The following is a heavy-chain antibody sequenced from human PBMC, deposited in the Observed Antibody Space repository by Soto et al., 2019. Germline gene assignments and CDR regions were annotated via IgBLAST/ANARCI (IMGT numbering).Heavy chain of an antibody. Sequence: LKISCQCSGYTFSNFWMAWVRQLPGKGLEWMGIIYPGDYETRYSPSFHGKVTISADRSIGTAYLQWSSLEASDSAFYFCARSPRSSPYFDYWGQGALVTVSS. J-gene: IGHJ4*02. CDR2: IYPGDYET. D-gene: IGHD6-13*01. CDR1: GYTFSNFW. CDR3: ARSPRSSPYFDY. V-gene: IGHV5-51*01.